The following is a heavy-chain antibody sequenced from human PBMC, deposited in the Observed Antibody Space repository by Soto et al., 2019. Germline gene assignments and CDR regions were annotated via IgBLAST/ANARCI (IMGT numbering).Heavy chain of an antibody. CDR1: GFTFSTYW. CDR2: INQDGNKK. Sequence: GPNRLSYAASGFTFSTYWMTWVRQAPGKGLEWVANINQDGNKKYYVDSVKGRFTISRDNGEKSLYLQMHGLTAEDTAVYYCARIQVTLVRGANDYWGQGTLVTVSS. CDR3: ARIQVTLVRGANDY. J-gene: IGHJ4*02. V-gene: IGHV3-7*01. D-gene: IGHD3-10*01.